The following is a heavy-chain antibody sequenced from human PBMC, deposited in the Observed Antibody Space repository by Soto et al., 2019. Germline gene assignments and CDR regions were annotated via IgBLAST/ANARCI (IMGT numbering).Heavy chain of an antibody. V-gene: IGHV1-46*01. CDR1: GYTFTRYN. CDR2: INPSGGTT. D-gene: IGHD2-15*01. J-gene: IGHJ4*02. Sequence: ASVKVSCKASGYTFTRYNVHWVRQAPGQGLEWMAIINPSGGTTYYVQKFEGGVTLTTDTSTSTVYMELSSLRSDDTAVYYCARVRGGGSEYFFDYWGQGTLVTVSS. CDR3: ARVRGGGSEYFFDY.